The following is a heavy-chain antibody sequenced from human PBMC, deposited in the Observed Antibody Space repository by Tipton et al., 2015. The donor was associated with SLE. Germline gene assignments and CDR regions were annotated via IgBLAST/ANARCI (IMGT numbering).Heavy chain of an antibody. CDR2: MSYDGRTK. CDR3: ARDGQADYGDYYFDY. V-gene: IGHV3-30*04. J-gene: IGHJ4*02. Sequence: SLRLSCVGSRISFSDFGMHWVRQAPGKGLEWVAIMSYDGRTKLYADSVKGRFIISRDNSKNTLYLEMNSLRAEDTAVYYCARDGQADYGDYYFDYWGQGTLVTVSS. D-gene: IGHD4-17*01. CDR1: RISFSDFG.